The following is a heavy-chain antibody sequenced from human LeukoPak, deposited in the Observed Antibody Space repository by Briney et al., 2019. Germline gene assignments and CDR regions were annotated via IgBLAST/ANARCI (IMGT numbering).Heavy chain of an antibody. CDR3: TSPNDYSNYYWFDP. CDR2: IRSKANSYAT. D-gene: IGHD4-11*01. Sequence: GGSLRLSCGASGFTFSGSAMHWVRQASGKGLEWVGRIRSKANSYATAYAASVKGRFTISRDDSKNTAYLQMNSLKTEDTAVYYCTSPNDYSNYYWFDPWGQGTLVTVSS. J-gene: IGHJ5*02. V-gene: IGHV3-73*01. CDR1: GFTFSGSA.